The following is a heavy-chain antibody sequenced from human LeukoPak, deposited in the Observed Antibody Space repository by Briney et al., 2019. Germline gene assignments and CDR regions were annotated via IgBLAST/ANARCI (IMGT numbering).Heavy chain of an antibody. CDR3: GFGETRPLFDY. V-gene: IGHV3-23*01. Sequence: PGGSLRLSCAASGFTFSSYAMSWVRQAPGKGLEWVSAISGSGGSTYYADSVKGRFTISRDNCKNTLYLQMNSLRAEDTAVYYCGFGETRPLFDYWGQGTLVTVSS. CDR1: GFTFSSYA. J-gene: IGHJ4*02. D-gene: IGHD3-10*01. CDR2: ISGSGGST.